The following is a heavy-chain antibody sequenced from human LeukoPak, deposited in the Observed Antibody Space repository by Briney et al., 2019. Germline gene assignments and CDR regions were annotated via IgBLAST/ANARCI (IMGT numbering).Heavy chain of an antibody. D-gene: IGHD2-21*02. V-gene: IGHV3-23*01. CDR1: GFTFSTYA. Sequence: GGSLRLSCAASGFTFSTYAMSWVRQAPGKGLEWVSGISGSGGSTYYADSVKGRFTISRDNAKNSLYLQMNSLRAEDTAVYYCARDLTLAWDVWGQGTTVTVSS. CDR2: ISGSGGST. J-gene: IGHJ6*02. CDR3: ARDLTLAWDV.